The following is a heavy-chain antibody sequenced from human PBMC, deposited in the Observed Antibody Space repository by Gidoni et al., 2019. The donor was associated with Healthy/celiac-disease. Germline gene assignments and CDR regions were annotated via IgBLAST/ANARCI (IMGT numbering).Heavy chain of an antibody. D-gene: IGHD2-2*01. CDR2: IIPIFGTA. J-gene: IGHJ5*02. CDR3: ARVPGATAGWFDP. CDR1: GGTFSSYA. Sequence: QVQLVQSGAAVMKPGSSLKVSCKASGGTFSSYAISWVRPAPGQGLEWMGGIIPIFGTANNEQKFQGRVTITADESTSTAYMERSSLRSEDTAVYYCARVPGATAGWFDPWGQGTLVTVSS. V-gene: IGHV1-69*01.